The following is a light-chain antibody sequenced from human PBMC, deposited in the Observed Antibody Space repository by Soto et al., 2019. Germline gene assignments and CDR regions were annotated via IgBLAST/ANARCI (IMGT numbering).Light chain of an antibody. CDR2: KAS. V-gene: IGKV1-5*03. CDR1: QGISSY. J-gene: IGKJ4*01. CDR3: QQYNSYSPLT. Sequence: DIQLTQSPSSLSASVGDRVTITCRVSQGISSYLHWYRQKPGKVPKLLIYKASSLESGVPSRFSGSGSGTEFTLTISSLQPDDFATYCCQQYNSYSPLTFGGGTKVDIK.